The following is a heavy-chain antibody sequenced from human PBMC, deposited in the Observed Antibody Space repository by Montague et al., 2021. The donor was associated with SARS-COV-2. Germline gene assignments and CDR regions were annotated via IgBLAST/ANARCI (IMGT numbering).Heavy chain of an antibody. J-gene: IGHJ3*02. D-gene: IGHD1-26*01. CDR3: ARELPEAPFI. CDR1: GFTFSSYA. CDR2: ISYDGSNK. Sequence: SLRLSCAASGFTFSSYAMHWVRQAPGKGLEWVAVISYDGSNKYYADSVKGRFTISRDNSKNTLYLQMNSLRAEDTAVYYCARELPEAPFIWGQGTMVTVSS. V-gene: IGHV3-30*04.